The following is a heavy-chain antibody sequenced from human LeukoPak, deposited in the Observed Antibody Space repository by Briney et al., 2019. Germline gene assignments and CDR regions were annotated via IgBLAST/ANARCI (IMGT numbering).Heavy chain of an antibody. CDR1: GFTFDEYA. Sequence: PGGSLRLSCAASGFTFDEYAMHWVRQAPGKGLEWVSGISWNSGLIDYADSVKGRFTISRDNAKNSLYLQMNNLKAEDTAFYYCAKVGIFGLVTYYFDYWGQGTLVTVSS. V-gene: IGHV3-9*01. D-gene: IGHD3/OR15-3a*01. J-gene: IGHJ4*02. CDR2: ISWNSGLI. CDR3: AKVGIFGLVTYYFDY.